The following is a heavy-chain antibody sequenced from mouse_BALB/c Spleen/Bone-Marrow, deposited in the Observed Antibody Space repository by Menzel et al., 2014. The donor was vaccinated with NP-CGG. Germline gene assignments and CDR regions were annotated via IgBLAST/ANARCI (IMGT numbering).Heavy chain of an antibody. CDR1: GFSLTSYG. CDR3: ARREISTGYAMDY. Sequence: VQRVESGPGLVPPSQSLSISCTVSGFSLTSYGVHWVRQPPGKGLEWLGVIWAGGSTNYNSALMSRLSISKDNSKSQVFLKMNSLQTDDTAMYYCARREISTGYAMDYWSQGTSVTVSS. CDR2: IWAGGST. D-gene: IGHD1-1*01. V-gene: IGHV2-9*02. J-gene: IGHJ4*01.